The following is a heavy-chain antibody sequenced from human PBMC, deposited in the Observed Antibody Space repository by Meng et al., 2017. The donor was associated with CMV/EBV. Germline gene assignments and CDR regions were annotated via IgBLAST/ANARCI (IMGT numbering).Heavy chain of an antibody. Sequence: GSYYWSWIRQPPGKGLEWIGYIYYSGSTNYNPSLKSRVTISVDTSKNQFSLKLSSVTAADTAVYYCARSGDGDSDSSGYRMCWFDPWGQGTLVTVSS. CDR3: ARSGDGDSDSSGYRMCWFDP. CDR1: GSYY. J-gene: IGHJ5*02. D-gene: IGHD3-22*01. CDR2: IYYSGST. V-gene: IGHV4-61*01.